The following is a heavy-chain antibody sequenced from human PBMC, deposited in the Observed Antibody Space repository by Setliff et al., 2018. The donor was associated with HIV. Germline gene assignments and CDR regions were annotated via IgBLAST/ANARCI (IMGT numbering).Heavy chain of an antibody. J-gene: IGHJ3*02. CDR3: AAPLRYDSSGYYKEAFDI. CDR1: GFTFTSSA. CDR2: IVVGSGNT. Sequence: SVKVSCKASGFTFTSSAVQWVRQARGQRLEWIGWIVVGSGNTNYAQKFQERVTITRDMSTSTAYMELSSLRSEDTAVYYCAAPLRYDSSGYYKEAFDIWGQGTMVTVSS. D-gene: IGHD3-22*01. V-gene: IGHV1-58*01.